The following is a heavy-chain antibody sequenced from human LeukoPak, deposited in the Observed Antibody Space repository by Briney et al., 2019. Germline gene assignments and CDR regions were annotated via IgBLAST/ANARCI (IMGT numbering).Heavy chain of an antibody. V-gene: IGHV4-4*02. J-gene: IGHJ6*04. CDR3: ARAAGPGRDYYYGMDV. CDR1: GGSISSSNW. D-gene: IGHD6-13*01. CDR2: IYHSGST. Sequence: PSETLSLTCAVSGGSISSSNWWSWVRQPPGKGLEWIGEIYHSGSTNYNPSLKSRVTISVDKSKNQFSLKLSSVTAADTAVYYCARAAGPGRDYYYGMDVWGKGTTVTVSS.